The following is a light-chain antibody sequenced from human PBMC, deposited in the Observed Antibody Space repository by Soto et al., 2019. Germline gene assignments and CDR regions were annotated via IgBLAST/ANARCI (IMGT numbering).Light chain of an antibody. CDR1: ESVGSTY. Sequence: EIGLTQSPGTLSLSPGDRATLSCRASESVGSTYVAWYKRKPGQAPRLLIYAASTRATGISDRFSGSGSGKDFTLVISRLDPDEFAVYYCQHNGRSFGQGTRLEIK. J-gene: IGKJ5*01. CDR3: QHNGRS. CDR2: AAS. V-gene: IGKV3-20*01.